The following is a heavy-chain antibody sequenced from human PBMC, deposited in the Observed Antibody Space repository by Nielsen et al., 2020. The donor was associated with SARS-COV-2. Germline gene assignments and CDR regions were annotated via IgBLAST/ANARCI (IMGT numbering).Heavy chain of an antibody. CDR3: AREKGAAAGRRGAFDI. D-gene: IGHD6-13*01. CDR2: IYYSGST. J-gene: IGHJ3*02. V-gene: IGHV4-31*03. CDR1: GGSISSGGYY. Sequence: SETLSLTCTVSGGSISSGGYYWSWIRQHPGKGLEWIGYIYYSGSTYYNPSLKSRVTISVDTSKNQFSLKLSSVTAADTAVYYCAREKGAAAGRRGAFDIWGQGTMVTASS.